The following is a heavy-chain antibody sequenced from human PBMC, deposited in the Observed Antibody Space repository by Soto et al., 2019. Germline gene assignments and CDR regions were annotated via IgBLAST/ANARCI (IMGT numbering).Heavy chain of an antibody. CDR2: IYHSGST. CDR3: ARALDDYGDYYFDY. Sequence: SEALSLTCAVSVGSVSSCGYSWSWILQPPGKGLEWIGYIYHSGSTYYNPSLKSRVTISVDRSKNQFSLKLSSVTAADTAVYYCARALDDYGDYYFDYWGQGTLVTVSS. D-gene: IGHD4-17*01. CDR1: VGSVSSCGYS. V-gene: IGHV4-30-2*01. J-gene: IGHJ4*02.